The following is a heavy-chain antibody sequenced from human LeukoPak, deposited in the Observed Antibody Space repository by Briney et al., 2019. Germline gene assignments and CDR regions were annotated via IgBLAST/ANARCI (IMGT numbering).Heavy chain of an antibody. D-gene: IGHD1-1*01. CDR3: VSGLHNNTWQPGDY. CDR2: ISYDGTNK. CDR1: GFTFSSYA. V-gene: IGHV3-30-3*01. Sequence: GRSLRLSCVASGFTFSSYAMHWVRQAPGKGLEWLAVISYDGTNKFYADSVKGRFTSSRDNSKNTLYLQMSSLRSEDTASYFCVSGLHNNTWQPGDYWGQGTLVTVSS. J-gene: IGHJ4*02.